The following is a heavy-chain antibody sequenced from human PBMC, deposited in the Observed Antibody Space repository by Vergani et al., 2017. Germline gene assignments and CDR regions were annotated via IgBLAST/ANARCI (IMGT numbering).Heavy chain of an antibody. CDR2: VDPEDGET. V-gene: IGHV1-69-2*01. CDR1: GYIFTDHY. J-gene: IGHJ6*02. Sequence: EVQLVQSGAEVKKPGATLKISCKVSGYIFTDHYMHWVKPAPGKGLEWMGLVDPEDGETIYAEKFKGRVTIAEDKPTDTAHLEVSSLGSEDTAVYYCVTPQTVSGGGMEVWGQGTTVIVSS. D-gene: IGHD4-17*01. CDR3: VTPQTVSGGGMEV.